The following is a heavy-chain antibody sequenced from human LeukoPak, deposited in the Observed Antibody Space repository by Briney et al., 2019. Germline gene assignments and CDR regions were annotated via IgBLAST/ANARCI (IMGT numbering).Heavy chain of an antibody. CDR3: TRGPYTSGVFRLDY. CDR1: GFTFSSYW. Sequence: GGSLRLSCAASGFTFSSYWMRWVRQAPGEGLVWVSRIKTDGTTTNYADSVKGRFTVSRDNAKNTLYLQMNSLRAEYTAVYYCTRGPYTSGVFRLDYWGQGTLVTVSS. CDR2: IKTDGTTT. J-gene: IGHJ4*02. D-gene: IGHD6-19*01. V-gene: IGHV3-74*01.